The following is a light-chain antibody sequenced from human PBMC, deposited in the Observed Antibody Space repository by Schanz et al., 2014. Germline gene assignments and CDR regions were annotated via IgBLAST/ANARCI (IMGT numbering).Light chain of an antibody. CDR1: QSVSSNY. Sequence: EIVLTQSPGTLSLSPGERATLSCRASQSVSSNYLAWYQKRPGLAPRLLIYEASSRATGIPDRFSGSGSGADFTLTISRLEPEDFAVYYCQQYGSSPLTFGGGTNVEIK. CDR2: EAS. J-gene: IGKJ4*01. CDR3: QQYGSSPLT. V-gene: IGKV3D-20*01.